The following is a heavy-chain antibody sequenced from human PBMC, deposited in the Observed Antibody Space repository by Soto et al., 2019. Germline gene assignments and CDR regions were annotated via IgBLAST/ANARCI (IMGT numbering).Heavy chain of an antibody. CDR1: GYSFSSYS. Sequence: GESLKLSCKGSGYSFSSYSIGWVRQMPGKGLEWMGTIYPGDSDTRYSPSFQGQVTISTDKSISTAYLQWNSLKASDTAMYYCVRQGYSYGFRGYYYYYMDVWGQGTTVTVSS. CDR2: IYPGDSDT. V-gene: IGHV5-51*01. J-gene: IGHJ6*03. D-gene: IGHD5-18*01. CDR3: VRQGYSYGFRGYYYYYMDV.